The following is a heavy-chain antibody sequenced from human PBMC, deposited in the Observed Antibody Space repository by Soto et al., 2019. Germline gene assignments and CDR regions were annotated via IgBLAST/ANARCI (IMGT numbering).Heavy chain of an antibody. V-gene: IGHV4-4*07. CDR2: INTGGNI. J-gene: IGHJ3*02. CDR3: ARLQLPVVTGAFDI. CDR1: GGSISTYY. D-gene: IGHD2-2*01. Sequence: SETLSLTCTVSGGSISTYYWSWIRQPAGKGLEWIGRINTGGNINYSPSLRSRITMSVDTSKDQSSLQLSSVTAADTAVYYCARLQLPVVTGAFDIWGQGTLVTVSS.